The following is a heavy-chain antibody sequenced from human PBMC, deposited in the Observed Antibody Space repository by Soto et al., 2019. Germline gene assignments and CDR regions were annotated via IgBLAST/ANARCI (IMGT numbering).Heavy chain of an antibody. CDR3: AHRQGDYLRY. CDR2: IYWDDDK. Sequence: QITLKESGPTLVKPTQTLTLTCTFSGFSLSTSVVGVGWIRQPPGEALEWLALIYWDDDKRYRPSLKSRLILTNDTSNRQVVLTITNMDPVDTATYYCAHRQGDYLRYWGQGTMVTVSS. J-gene: IGHJ4*02. V-gene: IGHV2-5*02. CDR1: GFSLSTSVVG.